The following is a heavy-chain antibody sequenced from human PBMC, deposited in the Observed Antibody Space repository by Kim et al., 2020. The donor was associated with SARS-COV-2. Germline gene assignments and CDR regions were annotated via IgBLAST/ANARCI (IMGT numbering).Heavy chain of an antibody. V-gene: IGHV4-59*08. CDR3: ARLRKGGYSYGLGGDPVLNKYYFDY. J-gene: IGHJ4*02. D-gene: IGHD5-18*01. CDR2: IYYSGST. Sequence: SETLSLTCTVSGGSISSYYWSWIRQPPGKGLEWIGYIYYSGSTNYNPSLKSRVTISVDTSKNQFSLKLSSVTAADTAVYYCARLRKGGYSYGLGGDPVLNKYYFDYWGQGTLVTVSS. CDR1: GGSISSYY.